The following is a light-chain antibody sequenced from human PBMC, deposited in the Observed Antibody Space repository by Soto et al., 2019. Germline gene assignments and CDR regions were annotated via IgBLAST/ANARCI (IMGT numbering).Light chain of an antibody. CDR2: GAS. V-gene: IGKV3-15*01. CDR3: QQYNTWPPAVT. CDR1: QSVSSD. J-gene: IGKJ3*01. Sequence: EIVMTQSPATLSVSPGERATLSCRPSQSVSSDLSWYQQKPGQAPSLLIYGASTRATGIPARFSGSGSGTEFTLNISSLQSEDFAVYYCQQYNTWPPAVTFGHGTKVDIK.